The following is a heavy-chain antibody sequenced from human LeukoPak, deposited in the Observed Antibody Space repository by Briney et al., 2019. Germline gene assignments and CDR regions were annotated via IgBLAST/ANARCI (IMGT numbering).Heavy chain of an antibody. V-gene: IGHV3-64D*09. J-gene: IGHJ4*02. D-gene: IGHD2-2*01. Sequence: GGSLRLSCSASGLTFSRYAMHWVGQAPGKGLEYVSGITSDGGSTYYADSVKGRFTISRDNSKNTLYLQMSSLRTEDTAVYSCVKTYGYGSATGCYVFDYWGQGTLVTVSS. CDR2: ITSDGGST. CDR3: VKTYGYGSATGCYVFDY. CDR1: GLTFSRYA.